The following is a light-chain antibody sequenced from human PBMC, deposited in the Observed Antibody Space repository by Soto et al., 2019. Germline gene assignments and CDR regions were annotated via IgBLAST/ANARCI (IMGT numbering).Light chain of an antibody. Sequence: EIVVTQSPATLSVSPGERASLSCWTSQSVSNNLAWYQQKPGQAPRLLIYGASTRTTDIPARFSGSGPGTDFTLTISSLQSEDFAVYYCQQYNNWPPSITFGQGTRLEIK. CDR2: GAS. CDR1: QSVSNN. V-gene: IGKV3-15*01. J-gene: IGKJ5*01. CDR3: QQYNNWPPSIT.